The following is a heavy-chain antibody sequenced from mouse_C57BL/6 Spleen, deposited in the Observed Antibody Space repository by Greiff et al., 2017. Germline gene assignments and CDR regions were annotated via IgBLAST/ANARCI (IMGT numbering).Heavy chain of an antibody. CDR3: TELGHYFDY. CDR1: GFNIKDDY. V-gene: IGHV14-4*01. J-gene: IGHJ2*01. Sequence: EVQLQESGAELVRPGASVKLSCTASGFNIKDDYMHWVKQRPEQGLEWIGWIDPENGDTEYASKFQGKATITADTSSNTAYLQLSSLTSEDTAVYYCTELGHYFDYWGQGTTLTVSS. D-gene: IGHD4-1*01. CDR2: IDPENGDT.